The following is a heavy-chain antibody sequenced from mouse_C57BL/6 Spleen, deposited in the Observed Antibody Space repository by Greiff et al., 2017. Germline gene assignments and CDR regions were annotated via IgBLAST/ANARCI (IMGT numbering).Heavy chain of an antibody. CDR2: ISNGGGST. Sequence: VQLKESGGGLVQPGGSLKLSCAASGFTFSDYYMYWVRQTPEKRLEWVAYISNGGGSTYYPDTVKGRFPISRDNAKNTLYLQMSRLKSEDTAMYYCARRGGLGYFDVWGTGTTVTVSS. CDR3: ARRGGLGYFDV. J-gene: IGHJ1*03. D-gene: IGHD2-4*01. V-gene: IGHV5-12*01. CDR1: GFTFSDYY.